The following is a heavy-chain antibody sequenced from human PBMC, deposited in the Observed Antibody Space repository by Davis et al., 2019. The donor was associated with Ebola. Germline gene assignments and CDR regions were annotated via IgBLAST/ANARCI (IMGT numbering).Heavy chain of an antibody. CDR1: GYTFTSYG. D-gene: IGHD3-22*01. V-gene: IGHV1-18*01. Sequence: ASVKVSCKASGYTFTSYGISWVRQAPGQGLEWMGWISAYNGNTNYAQKLQGRVTMTTDTSTSTAYMELSSLRSEDTAVYYCARVPTMIVVATDWGMDVWGQGTTVTVSS. CDR3: ARVPTMIVVATDWGMDV. J-gene: IGHJ6*02. CDR2: ISAYNGNT.